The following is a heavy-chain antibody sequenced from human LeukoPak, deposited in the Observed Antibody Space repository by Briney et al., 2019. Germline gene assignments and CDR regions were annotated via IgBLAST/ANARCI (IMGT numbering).Heavy chain of an antibody. J-gene: IGHJ5*02. CDR3: AIASYYYDSSGPTSWFDP. Sequence: ASVKVSCKASGYTFTSYAMNWVRQAPGQGLEWMGWINTNTGNPTYAQGFTGRFVFSLDTSVSTAYLQISSLKAEDTAVYYCAIASYYYDSSGPTSWFDPWGQGTLVTVSP. CDR1: GYTFTSYA. V-gene: IGHV7-4-1*02. D-gene: IGHD3-22*01. CDR2: INTNTGNP.